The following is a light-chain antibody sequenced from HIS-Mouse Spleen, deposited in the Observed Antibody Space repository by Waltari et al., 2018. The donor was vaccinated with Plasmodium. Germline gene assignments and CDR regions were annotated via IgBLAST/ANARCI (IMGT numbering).Light chain of an antibody. J-gene: IGKJ3*01. V-gene: IGKV3-15*01. CDR2: GSS. CDR3: QQYNNWSFT. CDR1: QSVSSN. Sequence: EIVMTQSPATLSVSPGERATLSCRASQSVSSNLAWYQQKPGQDPRLLIYGSSTRATGVPAMFSGSRSGTEFTLTISSLQSEDFAVYYCQQYNNWSFTFGPGTKVDIK.